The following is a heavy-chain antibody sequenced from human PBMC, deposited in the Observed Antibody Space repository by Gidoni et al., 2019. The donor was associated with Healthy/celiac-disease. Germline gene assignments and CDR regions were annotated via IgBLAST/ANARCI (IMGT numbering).Heavy chain of an antibody. Sequence: QVQLVESGRGLVKPGGSLRLSCASSGVTFSDYYMSWIRQAPGKGLDGVSYISSSGSTIYYADSVKGRFTISRDNAKNSLYRQMNSLRAEDTAVYYCASGGVRFLEWLLWGQGTLVTVSS. CDR3: ASGGVRFLEWLL. J-gene: IGHJ4*02. CDR1: GVTFSDYY. CDR2: ISSSGSTI. V-gene: IGHV3-11*01. D-gene: IGHD3-3*01.